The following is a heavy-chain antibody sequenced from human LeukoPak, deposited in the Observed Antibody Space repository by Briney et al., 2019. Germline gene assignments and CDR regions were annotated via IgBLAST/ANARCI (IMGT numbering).Heavy chain of an antibody. CDR2: IYYSGST. J-gene: IGHJ3*02. V-gene: IGHV4-59*01. CDR3: ARGPYDSSRHDAFDI. D-gene: IGHD3-22*01. Sequence: VKPSETLSLTCTVSGGSISSYYWSWIRQPPGKGLEWIGYIYYSGSTNYNPSLKSRVTISVDTSKNQFSLKLSSVTAADTAVYYCARGPYDSSRHDAFDIWGQGTMVTVSS. CDR1: GGSISSYY.